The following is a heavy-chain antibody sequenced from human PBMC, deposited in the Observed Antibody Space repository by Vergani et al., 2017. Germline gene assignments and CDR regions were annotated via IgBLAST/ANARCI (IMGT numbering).Heavy chain of an antibody. V-gene: IGHV1-46*03. CDR1: GYTFTNYY. CDR2: INPSGGST. CDR3: ARPHGDILPPDPRRLDY. Sequence: QVLLVQSGAEVKKPGASVRVSCKTSGYTFTNYYIHWVRQAPGQGLEWMGIINPSGGSTTYAQQFHGRLTMTRDKSTRTVYMDLSNLRSEDTAVYYCARPHGDILPPDPRRLDYWGQGTLVTVSS. J-gene: IGHJ4*02.